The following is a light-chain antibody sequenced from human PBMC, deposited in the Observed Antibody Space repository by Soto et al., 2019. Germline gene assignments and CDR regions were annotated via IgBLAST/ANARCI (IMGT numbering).Light chain of an antibody. Sequence: DFQMTQSPSTLSASVGDRVTITCRASQNIRSRLAWFQQKPGKAPKLLIYGASNLQSGVPPRFSGSGSGTDFTLAISSLQPEDSATYYCLQDINYPWTFGQGTKVDIK. CDR3: LQDINYPWT. CDR1: QNIRSR. CDR2: GAS. V-gene: IGKV1-5*01. J-gene: IGKJ1*01.